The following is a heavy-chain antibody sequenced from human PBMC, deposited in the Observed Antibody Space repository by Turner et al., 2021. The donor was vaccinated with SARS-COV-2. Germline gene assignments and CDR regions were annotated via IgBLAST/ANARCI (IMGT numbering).Heavy chain of an antibody. D-gene: IGHD1-26*01. CDR1: GGSISSGGYY. Sequence: QVQLQESGPGLVKPSQTLSLTCTVSGGSISSGGYYWSWLRQHPGKGLEWIGYIYYSGNTYYNPSLKSRVNISVDTSKNQFSRRLNAVTAADTAVYYCARDGMVVGAFDIWGQGTMVTVSS. V-gene: IGHV4-31*03. CDR3: ARDGMVVGAFDI. CDR2: IYYSGNT. J-gene: IGHJ3*02.